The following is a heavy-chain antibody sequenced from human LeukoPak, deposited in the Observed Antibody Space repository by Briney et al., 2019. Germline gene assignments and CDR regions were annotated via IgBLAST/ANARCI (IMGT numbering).Heavy chain of an antibody. CDR3: ARDFPVAGTTDAFDI. J-gene: IGHJ3*02. V-gene: IGHV1-2*02. D-gene: IGHD6-19*01. CDR2: INPNSGGT. CDR1: GYTFTGYY. Sequence: ASVKVSCKASGYTFTGYYMHWVRQAPGQGLEGMGWINPNSGGTNYAQKFQGRVTMTRDTSISTAYMELSRLRSDDTAVYYCARDFPVAGTTDAFDIWGQGTMVTVSS.